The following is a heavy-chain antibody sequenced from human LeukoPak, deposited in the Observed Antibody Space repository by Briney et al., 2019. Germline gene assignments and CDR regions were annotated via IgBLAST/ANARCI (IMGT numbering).Heavy chain of an antibody. Sequence: GSSVKVSCEASGGTFSSYAISWVRQAPGQRLEWMGRIIPILGIANYAQKFQGRVTITADKSTSTAYMELSSLRSEDTAVYYCARDTPYYGSGSPALDYWGQGTLVTVSS. CDR3: ARDTPYYGSGSPALDY. D-gene: IGHD3-10*01. CDR1: GGTFSSYA. J-gene: IGHJ4*02. V-gene: IGHV1-69*04. CDR2: IIPILGIA.